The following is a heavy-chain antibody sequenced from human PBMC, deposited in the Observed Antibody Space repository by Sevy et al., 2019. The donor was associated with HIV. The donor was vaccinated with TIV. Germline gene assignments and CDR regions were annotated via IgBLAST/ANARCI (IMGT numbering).Heavy chain of an antibody. V-gene: IGHV3-30*04. J-gene: IGHJ4*02. Sequence: GGSLRLSCAASGFSVSSHAMHWVRQAPGKGLEWVALLSYDGSTQYYADSVKGRFSISRDNSKNILYLQMNSLRPADTALYYCTRDVGYSVGWYPSNYWGQGTLVTVSS. D-gene: IGHD6-19*01. CDR2: LSYDGSTQ. CDR3: TRDVGYSVGWYPSNY. CDR1: GFSVSSHA.